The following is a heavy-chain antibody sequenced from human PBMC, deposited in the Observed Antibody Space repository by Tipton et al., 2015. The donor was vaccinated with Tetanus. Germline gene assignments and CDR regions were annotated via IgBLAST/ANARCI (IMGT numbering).Heavy chain of an antibody. Sequence: TLSLTCTVSGGSISSGGYYWSWIRQHPGKGLEWIGYIYYSGSTYYNPSLKSRVTISVDTSKNQFSLKLSSVTAADTAVYYCARDGVGATHAGMDVWGQGTTVTVSS. D-gene: IGHD1-26*01. CDR3: ARDGVGATHAGMDV. V-gene: IGHV4-31*03. J-gene: IGHJ6*02. CDR2: IYYSGST. CDR1: GGSISSGGYY.